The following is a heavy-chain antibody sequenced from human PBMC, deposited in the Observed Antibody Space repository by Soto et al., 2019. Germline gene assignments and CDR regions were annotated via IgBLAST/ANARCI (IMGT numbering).Heavy chain of an antibody. D-gene: IGHD6-25*01. CDR1: GYTFTSYY. V-gene: IGHV1-46*03. CDR3: ARVARGGYHNEYYFDY. J-gene: IGHJ4*02. CDR2: INPSGGST. Sequence: ASLKVSCKASGYTFTSYYMHWVRQAPGQGLEWMGIINPSGGSTSYAQKFQGRVTMTRDTSTSTVYMELSSLRSEDTAVYYCARVARGGYHNEYYFDYWGQGTLVTVSS.